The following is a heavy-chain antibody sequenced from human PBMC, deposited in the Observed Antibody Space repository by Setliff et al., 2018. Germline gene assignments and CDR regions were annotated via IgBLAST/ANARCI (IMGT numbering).Heavy chain of an antibody. CDR3: STRTVAARSLDT. J-gene: IGHJ5*02. Sequence: GGSLRLSCAASGFSFSSYEMNWVRQAPGKGLEWVSSISGSSIYYADSVKGRFTISRDNAKNSLYLQMDSLRAEDTAVYYCSTRTVAARSLDTWGQGTLVTVSS. CDR1: GFSFSSYE. D-gene: IGHD6-13*01. CDR2: ISGSSI. V-gene: IGHV3-48*04.